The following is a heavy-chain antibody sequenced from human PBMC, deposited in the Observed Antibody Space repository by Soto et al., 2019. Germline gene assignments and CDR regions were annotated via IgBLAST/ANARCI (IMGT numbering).Heavy chain of an antibody. CDR2: INPSNST. D-gene: IGHD2-15*01. J-gene: IGHJ4*02. Sequence: ASVKVSCKASGYTFTSYYMHWVRQALGQGLEWMGIINPSNSTSYAQKFQGRVTMTRDTSTSTVYMELSSLRSEDTAVYYCATVYCSGGSCYSIDYWGQGTLVTSPQ. CDR3: ATVYCSGGSCYSIDY. V-gene: IGHV1-46*03. CDR1: GYTFTSYY.